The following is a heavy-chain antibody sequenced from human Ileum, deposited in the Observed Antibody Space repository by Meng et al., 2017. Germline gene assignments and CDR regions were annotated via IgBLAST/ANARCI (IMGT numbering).Heavy chain of an antibody. D-gene: IGHD2-15*01. CDR3: AKGGIGDSGGMVY. J-gene: IGHJ4*02. V-gene: IGHV3-23*01. CDR1: GFTFSSSS. Sequence: GESLKISCVASGFTFSSSSMTWVRQAPGKGLEWVSSVAGYGSYIYYADSVKGRFTIARDNYKNTLYLQLNNLRVDDADLYYCAKGGIGDSGGMVYWGQGTLVTVSS. CDR2: VAGYGSYI.